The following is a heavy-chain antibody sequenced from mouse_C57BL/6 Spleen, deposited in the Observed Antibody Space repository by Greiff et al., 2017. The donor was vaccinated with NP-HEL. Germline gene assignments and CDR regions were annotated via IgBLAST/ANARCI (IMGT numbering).Heavy chain of an antibody. CDR1: GFTFSSYA. J-gene: IGHJ1*03. CDR2: ISDGGSYT. Sequence: EVQLVESGGGLVKPGGSLKLSCAASGFTFSSYAMSWVRQTPEKRLEWVATISDGGSYTYYPDNVKGRFTISRDNAKNNLYLQMSHLKSEDTAMYYCARDPGSDPSRVDWYFDVWGTGTTVTVSS. CDR3: ARDPGSDPSRVDWYFDV. V-gene: IGHV5-4*01.